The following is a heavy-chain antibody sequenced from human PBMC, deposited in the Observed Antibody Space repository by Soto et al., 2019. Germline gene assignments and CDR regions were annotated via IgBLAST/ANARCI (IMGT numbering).Heavy chain of an antibody. J-gene: IGHJ5*02. CDR3: TTDLWRIAVVVGXTGYFNP. CDR2: IKSKSDGGTT. CDR1: XXTFXXAW. Sequence: GXLXXSCAAXXXTFXXAWMSWVRQAXXKGLDXXXRIKSKSDGGTTEYAAPVRGRFTISRDDSKNTXYLXXNSLKTEDTAVYYCTTDLWRIAVVVGXTGYFNPWGQGTPVTVSS. D-gene: IGHD2-21*01. V-gene: IGHV3-15*01.